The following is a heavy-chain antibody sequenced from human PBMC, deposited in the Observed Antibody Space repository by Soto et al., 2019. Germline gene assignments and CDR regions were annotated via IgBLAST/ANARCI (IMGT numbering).Heavy chain of an antibody. CDR2: IYYSGST. Sequence: QVQLQESGPGLVKPSETLSLTCTVSGGSINNYYWSWIRQPPGKGLECIGYIYYSGSTNYNPSLKSRVTISLDTSNSQFSLKLSSVTAADTAVYFCARLTPRIPAAAGWFDPWGQGTLVTVSS. CDR3: ARLTPRIPAAAGWFDP. CDR1: GGSINNYY. D-gene: IGHD2-2*01. J-gene: IGHJ5*02. V-gene: IGHV4-59*01.